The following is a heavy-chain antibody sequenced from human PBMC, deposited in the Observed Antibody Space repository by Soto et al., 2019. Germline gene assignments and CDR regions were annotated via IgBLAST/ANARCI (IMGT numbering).Heavy chain of an antibody. CDR1: GFTFSSYA. CDR3: AKDRSYDSSGPAN. CDR2: ISGSGGST. J-gene: IGHJ4*02. V-gene: IGHV3-23*01. D-gene: IGHD3-22*01. Sequence: GGSLRLSSAASGFTFSSYAMSWVRQAPGKGLEWFSAISGSGGSTYYADSVKGRFTISRDNSKNTLYLQMNSLRAEDTAVYYCAKDRSYDSSGPANWGQGTLVTVSS.